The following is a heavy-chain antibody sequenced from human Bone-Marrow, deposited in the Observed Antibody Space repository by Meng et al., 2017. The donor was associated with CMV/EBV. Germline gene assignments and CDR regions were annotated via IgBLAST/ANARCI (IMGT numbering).Heavy chain of an antibody. CDR3: ARCYGSGSYYNDLGWYFDL. V-gene: IGHV5-51*01. D-gene: IGHD3-10*01. J-gene: IGHJ2*01. CDR1: GYSFTSYW. CDR2: IYPGDSDT. Sequence: GESLKISCKGSGYSFTSYWIGWVRQMPGKGLEWMGIIYPGDSDTRYSPSFQGQVTISADKSISTAHLQWSSLKASDTAMYYCARCYGSGSYYNDLGWYFDLWGRGTLVTVSS.